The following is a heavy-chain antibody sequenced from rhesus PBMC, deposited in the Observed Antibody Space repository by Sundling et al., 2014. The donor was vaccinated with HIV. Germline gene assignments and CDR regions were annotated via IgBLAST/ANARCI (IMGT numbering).Heavy chain of an antibody. Sequence: QVQLQESGPGLVKPSETLSLTCVVSGGSISGYYWNWIRQPPGKGLEWIGYIGGSSGTTYYNPSLKSRVTISRDTSKNQFSLKLSSLTAADTAVYYCARVRVKTGVITIPQFFDFWGQGVLVTVSS. CDR3: ARVRVKTGVITIPQFFDF. CDR2: IGGSSGTT. CDR1: GGSISGYY. J-gene: IGHJ4*01. D-gene: IGHD3-22*01. V-gene: IGHV4-165*01.